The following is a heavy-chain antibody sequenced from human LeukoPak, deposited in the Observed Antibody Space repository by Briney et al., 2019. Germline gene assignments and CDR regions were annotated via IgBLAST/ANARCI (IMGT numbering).Heavy chain of an antibody. Sequence: GGSLRLSCAASGFTFSSYSMNWVRQAPGKGLEWVSSISSSSSYIYYADSVKGRFTISRDNAKNSLYLQMNSLRAEDTAVYYCARENMVVAATHDYYGMDVWGQGTTVTVSS. CDR3: ARENMVVAATHDYYGMDV. J-gene: IGHJ6*02. CDR1: GFTFSSYS. CDR2: ISSSSSYI. D-gene: IGHD2-15*01. V-gene: IGHV3-21*01.